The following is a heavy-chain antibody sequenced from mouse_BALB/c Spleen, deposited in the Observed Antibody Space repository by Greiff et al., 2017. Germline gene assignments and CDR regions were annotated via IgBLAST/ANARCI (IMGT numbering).Heavy chain of an antibody. D-gene: IGHD1-1*01. CDR1: GFTFSSYA. CDR3: ASLITTGDY. Sequence: EVQLVESGGGLVKPGGSLKLSCAASGFTFSSYAMSWVRQTPEKRLEWVATISSGGSYTYYPDSVKGRFTISRDNAKNTLYLQMSSLRSEDTAMYYCASLITTGDYWGQGTTLTVSS. J-gene: IGHJ2*01. CDR2: ISSGGSYT. V-gene: IGHV5-9-3*01.